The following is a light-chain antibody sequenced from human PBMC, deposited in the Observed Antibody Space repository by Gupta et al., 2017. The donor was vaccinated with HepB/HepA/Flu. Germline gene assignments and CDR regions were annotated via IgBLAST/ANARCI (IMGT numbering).Light chain of an antibody. J-gene: IGKJ2*04. CDR3: QQSYSNLMCN. CDR2: AAS. Sequence: DIQMTQSPSSLSASVGDRVTITCRASQSISSYLNWYQQKPGKAPKLLIYAASSLQSGVSSRFSGSGVGTDVHITISSRQQEDFATYYCQQSYSNLMCNFGQGTKMEIK. V-gene: IGKV1-39*01. CDR1: QSISSY.